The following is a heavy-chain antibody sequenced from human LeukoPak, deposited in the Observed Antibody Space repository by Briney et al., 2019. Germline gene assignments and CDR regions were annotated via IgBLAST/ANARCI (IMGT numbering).Heavy chain of an antibody. CDR1: GFTFSSYA. J-gene: IGHJ5*02. V-gene: IGHV3-23*01. D-gene: IGHD1-14*01. CDR3: ANLGILTGRGNWFDP. Sequence: GGSLRLSCAASGFTFSSYAMSWVRQAPGKGLEWVSAISGSGGSTYYADSVKGRFTISRDNSKNTLYLQMNSLRAEDTAVYYCANLGILTGRGNWFDPWGQGTLVTVSS. CDR2: ISGSGGST.